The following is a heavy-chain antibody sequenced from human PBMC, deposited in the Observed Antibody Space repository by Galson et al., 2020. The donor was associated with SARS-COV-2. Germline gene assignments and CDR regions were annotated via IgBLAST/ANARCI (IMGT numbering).Heavy chain of an antibody. J-gene: IGHJ4*02. CDR1: GYSISSGYY. Sequence: SETLSLTCTVSGYSISSGYYWGWIRQPPGKGLEWIGSIYHSGSTYYNPSLKSRVTISVDTSKNQFSLKLSSVTAADTAVYYCASPPLGVCSSTSCYISAPAIWGQGTLVTVSS. CDR3: ASPPLGVCSSTSCYISAPAI. CDR2: IYHSGST. D-gene: IGHD2-2*02. V-gene: IGHV4-38-2*02.